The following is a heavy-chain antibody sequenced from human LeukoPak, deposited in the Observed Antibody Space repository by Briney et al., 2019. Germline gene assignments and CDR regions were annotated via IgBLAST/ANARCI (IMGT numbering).Heavy chain of an antibody. CDR3: AGGGFDY. CDR1: GGSISSYY. J-gene: IGHJ4*02. CDR2: IYYSGST. Sequence: SETLSLTCTVSGGSISSYYWRWIRQPPGKGLEWMGYIYYSGSTNYNPSLKSRVTISVDTSKNQFSLKLSSVTAADTAVYYCAGGGFDYWGQGTLVTVSS. V-gene: IGHV4-59*01.